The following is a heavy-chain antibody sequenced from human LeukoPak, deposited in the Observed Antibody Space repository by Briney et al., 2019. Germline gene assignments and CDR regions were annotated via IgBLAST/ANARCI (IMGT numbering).Heavy chain of an antibody. D-gene: IGHD2-2*01. V-gene: IGHV1-8*03. Sequence: GASVKVSCKASEYTFTGYYMHWVRQAPGQGLEWMGWMNPNSGNTGYAQKFQGRVTITRNTSISTAYMELSSLRSEDTAVYYCARDLPCSSTSCRRDWGFDPWGQGTLVTVSS. CDR3: ARDLPCSSTSCRRDWGFDP. CDR1: EYTFTGYY. J-gene: IGHJ5*02. CDR2: MNPNSGNT.